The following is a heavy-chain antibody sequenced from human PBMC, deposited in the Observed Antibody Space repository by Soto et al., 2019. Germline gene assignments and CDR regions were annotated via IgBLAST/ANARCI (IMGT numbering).Heavy chain of an antibody. J-gene: IGHJ4*02. CDR1: GFTFSSYG. D-gene: IGHD2-21*02. CDR3: AKDKVPVVVTAPLDY. V-gene: IGHV3-30*18. Sequence: QVQLVESGGGVVQPGRSLRLSCAASGFTFSSYGMHWVRQAPGKGLEWVAVISYDGSNKYYADSVKGRFTISRDNSKNTLYLQMNSLRAEGTAVYYCAKDKVPVVVTAPLDYWGQGTLVTVSS. CDR2: ISYDGSNK.